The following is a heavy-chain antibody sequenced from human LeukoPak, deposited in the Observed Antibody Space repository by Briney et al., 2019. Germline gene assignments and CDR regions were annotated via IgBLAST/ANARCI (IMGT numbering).Heavy chain of an antibody. CDR1: GGSNSSSSYY. CDR2: IYYSGST. CDR3: ASPLGYCTNGVCYVY. V-gene: IGHV4-39*01. D-gene: IGHD2-8*01. J-gene: IGHJ4*02. Sequence: SETLSLTCTVSGGSNSSSSYYWGWIRQPPGKGLEWIGSIYYSGSTYYKPSLKSRVTISVDTSKNQFSLKLSSVTAADTAVYYCASPLGYCTNGVCYVYWGQGTLVTVSS.